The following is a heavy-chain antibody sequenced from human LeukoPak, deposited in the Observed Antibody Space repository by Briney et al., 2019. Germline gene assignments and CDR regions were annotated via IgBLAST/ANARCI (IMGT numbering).Heavy chain of an antibody. J-gene: IGHJ4*02. CDR2: INAVDTNT. D-gene: IGHD1-14*01. Sequence: GGSLRLSCAASGFTFSSYAMTWVRQAPGKGLEWVSTINAVDTNTYYADSVKGRFTVSRDNSKNTLYLQMNSLRAEDTAVYYCAKQFLEPSGGQGPLVTVSS. CDR3: AKQFLEPS. V-gene: IGHV3-23*01. CDR1: GFTFSSYA.